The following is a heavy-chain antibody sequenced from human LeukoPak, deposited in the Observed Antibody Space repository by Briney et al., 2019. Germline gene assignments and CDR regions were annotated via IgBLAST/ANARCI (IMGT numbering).Heavy chain of an antibody. CDR1: GFTFSSYG. CDR3: ARDIHLGSSPIGY. CDR2: IWYDGSNK. D-gene: IGHD1-26*01. J-gene: IGHJ4*02. V-gene: IGHV3-33*01. Sequence: PGGSLRLSCAASGFTFSSYGMHWVRQAPGKGLEWVAVIWYDGSNKYYADSVKGRFTISRDNSKNTLYLQMNSLRAEDTAVYYCARDIHLGSSPIGYWGQGTLVTVSS.